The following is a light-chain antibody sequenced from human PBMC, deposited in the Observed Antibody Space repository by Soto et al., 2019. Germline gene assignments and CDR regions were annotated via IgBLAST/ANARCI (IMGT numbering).Light chain of an antibody. Sequence: DIRMTQSPSSPSASVGDRVTITCRASASISNYLNWYQQTPGKAPNLLIYAASSLQSGVPSRFSGSGSGTDFTLTISNLQPEDFATYYCQQSYITPWTFGQGTKVDIK. J-gene: IGKJ1*01. CDR2: AAS. V-gene: IGKV1-39*01. CDR3: QQSYITPWT. CDR1: ASISNY.